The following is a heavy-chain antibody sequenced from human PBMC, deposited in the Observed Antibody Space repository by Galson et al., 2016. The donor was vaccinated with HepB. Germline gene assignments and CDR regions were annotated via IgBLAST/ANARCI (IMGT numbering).Heavy chain of an antibody. V-gene: IGHV4-4*02. D-gene: IGHD6-19*01. CDR1: GDSISRNNW. CDR3: TRGFEYSSGWYYFDH. Sequence: ETLSLTCAVSGDSISRNNWWSWVRQPPGKRLEWIGEIFHSGSTNYNPSLKSRVTMSVDKSKNHVSLHLNSVTPDDTAVYYCTRGFEYSSGWYYFDHWGQGTLVTVSS. J-gene: IGHJ4*02. CDR2: IFHSGST.